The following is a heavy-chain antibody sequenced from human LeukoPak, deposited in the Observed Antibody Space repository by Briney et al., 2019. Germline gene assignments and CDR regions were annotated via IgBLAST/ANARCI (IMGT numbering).Heavy chain of an antibody. Sequence: PSETLSLTCSVSGVSISAYYWSWIRQPAGKGLEWIGRIYPGESIYASENTNYNPSLKSRVSMSGDTSKNQVSLKLRSVTAADTAVYYCARLRVKLHGTNYGMDVWGQGTTVTVSS. D-gene: IGHD1-7*01. CDR1: GVSISAYY. CDR2: IYPGESIYASENT. J-gene: IGHJ6*02. CDR3: ARLRVKLHGTNYGMDV. V-gene: IGHV4-4*07.